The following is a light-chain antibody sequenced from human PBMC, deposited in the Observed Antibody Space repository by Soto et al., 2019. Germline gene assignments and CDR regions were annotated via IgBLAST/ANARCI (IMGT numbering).Light chain of an antibody. CDR2: DVI. CDR1: SSDIGAYNF. CDR3: CSYAGSYTHV. Sequence: QSVLAQPRSVSGSPGQSVTSSCTGTSSDIGAYNFVSWYQQHPDKAPKLMMYDVIKRPSGVPDRFSSSKSGTTASLTIYGLQAEAEAAYYCCSYAGSYTHVFRYGTKVTVL. V-gene: IGLV2-11*01. J-gene: IGLJ1*01.